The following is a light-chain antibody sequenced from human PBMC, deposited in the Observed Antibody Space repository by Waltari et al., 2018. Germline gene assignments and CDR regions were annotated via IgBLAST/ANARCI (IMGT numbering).Light chain of an antibody. Sequence: EIVLTQSPVILSVSPGERDTLSCRASQSVGSDLAWYQQKPGQAPRLLIYGASTRATGVPARFSCSGSGTEFTLTITSLQSEDFAVYYCQQYKSWPLTFGGGTKVEIK. CDR3: QQYKSWPLT. V-gene: IGKV3-15*01. CDR1: QSVGSD. CDR2: GAS. J-gene: IGKJ4*01.